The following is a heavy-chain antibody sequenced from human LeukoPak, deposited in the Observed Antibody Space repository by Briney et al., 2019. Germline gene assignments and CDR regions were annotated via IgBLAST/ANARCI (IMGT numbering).Heavy chain of an antibody. V-gene: IGHV3-21*01. CDR1: GFTFSSYT. J-gene: IGHJ4*02. CDR3: ARDLGTTMITSLGY. CDR2: ISSSSTYI. Sequence: GGSLRLSCAASGFTFSSYTMNCVRQAPGKGLEWVSSISSSSTYIYYADSVEGRFTISRDNAENSLFLEMNSLRAEDTAVYYCARDLGTTMITSLGYWGQGTLVTVSS. D-gene: IGHD3-22*01.